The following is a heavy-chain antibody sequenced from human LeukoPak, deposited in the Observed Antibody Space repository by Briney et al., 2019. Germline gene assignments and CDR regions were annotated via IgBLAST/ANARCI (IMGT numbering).Heavy chain of an antibody. J-gene: IGHJ4*02. CDR2: INHSGST. V-gene: IGHV4-34*01. CDR1: GGSFSGYY. Sequence: SSETLSLTCAVYGGSFSGYYWSWIRQPPGKGLEWIGEINHSGSTNYNPSLKSRVTISVDTSKNQFSLKLSSVTAADTAVYYCARGRFGDYVWGSYRSRAFDYWGQGTLVTVSS. D-gene: IGHD3-16*02. CDR3: ARGRFGDYVWGSYRSRAFDY.